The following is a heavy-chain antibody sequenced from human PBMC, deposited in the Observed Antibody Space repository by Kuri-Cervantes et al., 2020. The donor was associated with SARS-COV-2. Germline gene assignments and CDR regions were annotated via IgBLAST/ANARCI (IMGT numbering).Heavy chain of an antibody. D-gene: IGHD3-10*01. V-gene: IGHV4-39*01. Sequence: ESLKISCTVSGGSISSSSYYWGWIRQPPGKGLEWIGSIYYSGSTYYNPSLKSRVTISVDTSKNQFSLKLSSVTAADTAVYYCAKCGFGRRGYFDYWGQGTLVTVSS. CDR2: IYYSGST. CDR1: GGSISSSSYY. J-gene: IGHJ4*02. CDR3: AKCGFGRRGYFDY.